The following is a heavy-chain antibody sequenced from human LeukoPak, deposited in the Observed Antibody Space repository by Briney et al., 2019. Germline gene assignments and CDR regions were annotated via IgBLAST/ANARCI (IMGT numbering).Heavy chain of an antibody. J-gene: IGHJ4*02. Sequence: GGSLSLSCAASGFTFSSYMMTWVRQAPGQGLVWVSTISVSGGTTYNADSVKGRFTISRDNSKNTLHLQMNSLKAEDTAVYYCAKDPRYLSLYSRLGVVIISPPDYWGQGTLVTVSS. CDR3: AKDPRYLSLYSRLGVVIISPPDY. D-gene: IGHD3-3*01. CDR2: ISVSGGTT. V-gene: IGHV3-23*01. CDR1: GFTFSSYM.